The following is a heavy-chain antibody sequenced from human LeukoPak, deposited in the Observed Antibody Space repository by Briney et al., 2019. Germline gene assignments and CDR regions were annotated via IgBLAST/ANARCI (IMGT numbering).Heavy chain of an antibody. Sequence: GGSLRLSCAPSRLTFSSYGMHWVRQAPGKGLEWVAVISYDGSNKYYADSVKGRFTISRDNSKNTLYLQMNSLRPEDTAVYYCAPENLDYWGQGTLVTVSS. CDR3: APENLDY. V-gene: IGHV3-30*03. J-gene: IGHJ4*02. CDR2: ISYDGSNK. CDR1: RLTFSSYG.